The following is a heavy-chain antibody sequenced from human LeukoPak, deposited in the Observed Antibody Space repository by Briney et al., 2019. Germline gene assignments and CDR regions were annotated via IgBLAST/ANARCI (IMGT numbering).Heavy chain of an antibody. CDR2: IYHSGST. D-gene: IGHD1-26*01. V-gene: IGHV4-39*07. J-gene: IGHJ6*03. CDR1: GGSISSSSYY. Sequence: SETLSLTCTVSGGSISSSSYYWGWIRQPPGKGLEWIGSIYHSGSTYYNPSLKSRVTISVDTSKNQFSLKLSSVTAADTAVYYCARDGTKESHPYYYYYYMDVWGKGTTVTVSS. CDR3: ARDGTKESHPYYYYYYMDV.